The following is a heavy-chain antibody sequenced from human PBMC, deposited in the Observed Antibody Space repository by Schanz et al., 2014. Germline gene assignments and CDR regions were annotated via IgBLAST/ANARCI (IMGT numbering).Heavy chain of an antibody. CDR3: AKDQLANYRGSGYNWFDP. J-gene: IGHJ5*02. V-gene: IGHV3-30*18. CDR1: GFTFTNYG. Sequence: QVQLVESGGGVVQPGRSLRLSCAASGFTFTNYGMHWVRQTPGKGLEWVAAISYDGRNKYYADSVKGRFTISRDNAKNALYLQMNSLRADDTAVYYCAKDQLANYRGSGYNWFDPWGQGTLVTVSS. CDR2: ISYDGRNK. D-gene: IGHD3-10*01.